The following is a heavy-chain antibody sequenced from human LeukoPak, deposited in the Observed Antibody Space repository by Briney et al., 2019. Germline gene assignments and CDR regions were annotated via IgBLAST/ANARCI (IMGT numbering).Heavy chain of an antibody. CDR3: AGAEAVRYSYFQH. J-gene: IGHJ1*01. CDR1: GGTFSSYA. V-gene: IGHV1-69*05. D-gene: IGHD6-19*01. CDR2: IIPIFGTA. Sequence: SVKVSCKASGGTFSSYAISWVGQAAGQGVEGRGGIIPIFGTANYAQKFQGRVTITTAESTSTAYMDLSSLRSADTAVYYCAGAEAVRYSYFQHWGQGTLVTVSS.